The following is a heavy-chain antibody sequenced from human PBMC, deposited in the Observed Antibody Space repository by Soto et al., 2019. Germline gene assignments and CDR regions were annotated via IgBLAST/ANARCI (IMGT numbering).Heavy chain of an antibody. V-gene: IGHV4-39*01. J-gene: IGHJ4*02. CDR3: ARQGSY. Sequence: QLQLQESGPGLVKPSETLSLTCNVSGVSISDTSYYWGWIRQPPGKGLEWIGTIYFNGNTFYNPSLKSRLTISVDTSKNQFSPRLTSVTAADTAVYYCARQGSYWGQGTLVAVSS. CDR2: IYFNGNT. CDR1: GVSISDTSYY.